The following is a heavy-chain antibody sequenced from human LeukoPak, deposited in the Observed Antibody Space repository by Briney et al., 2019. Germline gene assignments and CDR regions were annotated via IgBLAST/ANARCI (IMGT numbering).Heavy chain of an antibody. Sequence: SCKASGYTFTSSAMSWVRQAPGKGLEWVSSISGRSGTTYYADSVKGRFTISRDNSKNTLYLQMNSLRAGDTAVYYCAKVGTVYFPLDFWGQGTLVTVSS. CDR1: GYTFTSSA. V-gene: IGHV3-23*01. J-gene: IGHJ4*02. CDR2: ISGRSGTT. D-gene: IGHD2/OR15-2a*01. CDR3: AKVGTVYFPLDF.